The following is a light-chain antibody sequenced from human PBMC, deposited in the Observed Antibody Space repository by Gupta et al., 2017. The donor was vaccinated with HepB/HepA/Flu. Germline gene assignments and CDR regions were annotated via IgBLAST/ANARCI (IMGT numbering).Light chain of an antibody. Sequence: QLAVTKSPSASASLGASVKLTCTLSIGHSSYAIAWHQQQPEKGPRYLMKVNSDGSHTKGDGIPDRFSGSSSGTERYLTISSLQSEDETDYYCQTWGTGNSVVFGGGTKLTVL. V-gene: IGLV4-69*01. CDR1: IGHSSYA. CDR3: QTWGTGNSVV. CDR2: VNSDGSH. J-gene: IGLJ2*01.